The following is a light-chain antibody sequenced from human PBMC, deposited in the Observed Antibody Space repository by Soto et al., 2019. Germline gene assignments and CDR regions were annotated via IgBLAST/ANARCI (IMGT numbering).Light chain of an antibody. J-gene: IGKJ1*01. Sequence: EVMMTQSPATLSVSPGERATLSCRASQSVGSNLAWYQQKPGQAPRILIYGASTRATGIPARFSGSGSGTDFTLTISRLEPEDFAVYYCLQYGSPPQTFGQGTKVDI. CDR2: GAS. CDR1: QSVGSN. V-gene: IGKV3-20*01. CDR3: LQYGSPPQT.